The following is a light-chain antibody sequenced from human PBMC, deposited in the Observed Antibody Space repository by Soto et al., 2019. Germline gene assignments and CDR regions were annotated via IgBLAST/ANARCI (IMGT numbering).Light chain of an antibody. V-gene: IGKV1-5*03. CDR1: QSISSW. CDR2: KAS. Sequence: DIPMTQSPSTLSASVGDRVTITCRASQSISSWLAWYQQKPGKAPKLLIYKASSLESGVPSRFSGSGSGTEFTLTISSLQPDDFATYYCQQYTSYSETFGQGPKVEIK. CDR3: QQYTSYSET. J-gene: IGKJ1*01.